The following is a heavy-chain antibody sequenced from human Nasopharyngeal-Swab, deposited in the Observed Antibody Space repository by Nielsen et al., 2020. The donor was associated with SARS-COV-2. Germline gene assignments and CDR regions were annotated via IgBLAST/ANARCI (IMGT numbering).Heavy chain of an antibody. CDR1: GFTFSSYG. D-gene: IGHD1-26*01. CDR2: ISYDGSNK. CDR3: AKASIVGATDFDY. V-gene: IGHV3-30*18. J-gene: IGHJ4*02. Sequence: EGSLRLSCAASGFTFSSYGMHWVRQAPGKGLEWVAVISYDGSNKYYADSVKGRFTISRDNSKNTLYLQMNSLRAEDTAVYYCAKASIVGATDFDYWGQGTLVTVSS.